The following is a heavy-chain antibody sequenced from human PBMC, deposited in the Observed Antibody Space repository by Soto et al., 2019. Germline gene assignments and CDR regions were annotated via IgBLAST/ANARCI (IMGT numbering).Heavy chain of an antibody. D-gene: IGHD6-19*01. J-gene: IGHJ4*02. V-gene: IGHV5-51*01. CDR3: ARQDGSALYYFDY. CDR2: IYPGDSDT. Sequence: VGSLKISCSGSGYTFTSYWIAWVRQMPGKGLEWMGIIYPGDSDTRYSPSFQGQVSISADKSISTAYLQWSSLKASDTAMYYCARQDGSALYYFDYWGQGTLVTVSS. CDR1: GYTFTSYW.